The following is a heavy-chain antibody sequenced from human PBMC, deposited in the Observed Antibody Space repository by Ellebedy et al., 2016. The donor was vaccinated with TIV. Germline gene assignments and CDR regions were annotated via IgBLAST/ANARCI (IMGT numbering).Heavy chain of an antibody. Sequence: GGSLRLSCAASGFTFSSFAMHWVRQAPGKGLEWLSVIGGGGDITYHADSLKGRFTITRDNSRNPLYVQLNRLTTEDTAVYFCAKGSSSGFNYDRVGFEYWGQGTLVTVSS. J-gene: IGHJ4*02. CDR2: IGGGGDIT. CDR1: GFTFSSFA. V-gene: IGHV3-23*01. D-gene: IGHD3-22*01. CDR3: AKGSSSGFNYDRVGFEY.